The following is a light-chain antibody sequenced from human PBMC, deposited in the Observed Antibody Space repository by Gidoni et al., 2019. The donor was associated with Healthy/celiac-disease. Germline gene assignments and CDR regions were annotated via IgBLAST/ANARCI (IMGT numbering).Light chain of an antibody. Sequence: DIQMTQSPSSVSASVGDRVTITCRASQGISSWLDWYQQKPGKAPKLLIYAASSLQSGVPSRFSGSGSGTDFTITISSLQPEDFATYYCQQDNSFPLTFGGGTKVEIK. CDR2: AAS. CDR3: QQDNSFPLT. J-gene: IGKJ4*01. V-gene: IGKV1-12*01. CDR1: QGISSW.